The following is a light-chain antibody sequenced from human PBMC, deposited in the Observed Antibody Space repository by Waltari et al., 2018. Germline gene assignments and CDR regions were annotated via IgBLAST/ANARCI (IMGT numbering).Light chain of an antibody. J-gene: IGKJ4*01. V-gene: IGKV1-17*03. CDR2: GAS. CDR3: LKYFKYPVT. CDR1: QDITNH. Sequence: DMQMTQSPSAMSASVGDRVTITCRASQDITNHLAWFQQKPGKAPKRLIYGASSLQSGVPSRFSGSGSGTEFTLTISSLQPEDFASYYCLKYFKYPVTFGGGTKVEIK.